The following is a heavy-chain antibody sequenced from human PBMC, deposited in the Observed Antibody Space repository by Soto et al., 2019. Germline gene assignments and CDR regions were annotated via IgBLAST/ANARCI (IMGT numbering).Heavy chain of an antibody. V-gene: IGHV4-30-2*01. D-gene: IGHD5-12*01. CDR2: IYHSGST. CDR1: GGSISSGGYS. Sequence: PSETLYLTCAVSGGSISSGGYSWSWIRQPPGKGLEWIGYIYHSGSTYYNPSLKSRVTISVDRSKNQFSLKLSSVTAADTAVYYCARRRGFPYYYGMDVWGQGTTVTVSS. CDR3: ARRRGFPYYYGMDV. J-gene: IGHJ6*02.